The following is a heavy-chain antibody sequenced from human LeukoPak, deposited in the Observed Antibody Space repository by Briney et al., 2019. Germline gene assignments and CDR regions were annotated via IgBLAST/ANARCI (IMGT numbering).Heavy chain of an antibody. Sequence: SETLSLTCAVYGGSFSGYYWSWIRQPPGKGLEWIGEINHSGSTNYNPSLKSRVTISVDTSKNQFSLKLSSVTAADTAVYYCARVASSDSSGYDYWGQGTLVTVS. CDR3: ARVASSDSSGYDY. CDR1: GGSFSGYY. J-gene: IGHJ4*02. D-gene: IGHD3-22*01. V-gene: IGHV4-34*01. CDR2: INHSGST.